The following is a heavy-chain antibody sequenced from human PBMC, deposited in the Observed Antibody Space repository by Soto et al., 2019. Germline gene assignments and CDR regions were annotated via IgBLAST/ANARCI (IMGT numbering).Heavy chain of an antibody. CDR3: APIVMAGLGDYFDL. Sequence: QITLKESGPTLVKPTQTLTLTCTFSGFSLSSTRMAVGWIRQPPGKALEWLALIYWDDDKRYSPFLKSRLTINKDTSKNQGGLKMSYMGPVDTARYYWAPIVMAGLGDYFDLWGPGTLVTVSS. CDR2: IYWDDDK. V-gene: IGHV2-5*02. D-gene: IGHD6-19*01. J-gene: IGHJ4*02. CDR1: GFSLSSTRMA.